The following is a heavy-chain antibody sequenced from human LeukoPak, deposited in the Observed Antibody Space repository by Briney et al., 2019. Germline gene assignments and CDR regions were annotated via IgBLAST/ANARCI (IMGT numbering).Heavy chain of an antibody. CDR2: INHSGST. CDR1: GGSFSGYY. D-gene: IGHD2-21*02. V-gene: IGHV4-34*01. Sequence: ASETLSLTCAVYGGSFSGYYWSWIRQPPGKGLEWIGEINHSGSTNYNPSLKSRVTISVDTSKNQFSLKLSSVTAADTAVYYCARGQYCGGDCYSYYFDYWGQGTLVTVSS. CDR3: ARGQYCGGDCYSYYFDY. J-gene: IGHJ4*02.